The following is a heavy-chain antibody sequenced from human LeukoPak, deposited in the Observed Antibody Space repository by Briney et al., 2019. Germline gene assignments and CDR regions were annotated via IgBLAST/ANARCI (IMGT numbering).Heavy chain of an antibody. CDR3: AANTAMVRNWFDP. CDR1: GGTFSSYA. D-gene: IGHD5-18*01. Sequence: SVKVSCKASGGTFSSYAISWVRQAPGQGLEWMGGIIPIFGTANYAQKFQGRVTITTDESTSTAYMELGSLRSEDTAVYYCAANTAMVRNWFDPWGQGTLVTVSS. J-gene: IGHJ5*02. V-gene: IGHV1-69*05. CDR2: IIPIFGTA.